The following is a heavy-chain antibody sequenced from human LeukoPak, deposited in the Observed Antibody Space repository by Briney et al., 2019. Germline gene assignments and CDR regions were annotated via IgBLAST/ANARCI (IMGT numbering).Heavy chain of an antibody. CDR1: GFTFSIYG. CDR2: INSGGHVT. CDR3: ARDEEGDHDFEY. Sequence: GGSLTLTCTTSGFTFSIYGMTWVRQAPGKGLEWVSHINSGGHVTSYADSGKGRFTISRDNAKSSVYLQMNSLRAGDTAVYYCARDEEGDHDFEYWGQGKLVSVSS. V-gene: IGHV3-48*03. D-gene: IGHD3-16*01. J-gene: IGHJ4*02.